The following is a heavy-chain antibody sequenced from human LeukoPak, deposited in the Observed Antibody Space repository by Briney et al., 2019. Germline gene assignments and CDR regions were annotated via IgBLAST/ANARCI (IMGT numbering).Heavy chain of an antibody. CDR1: GFTFSSYA. V-gene: IGHV3-30-3*01. Sequence: GGSLRLSCAASGFTFSSYAMHWVRQAPGKGLERVAVISYDGSNKYYADSVKGRFTVSRDNSKNTLYLQMDSLRAEDTAVYYCAPDLRGAAWSLDYWGQGTLVTVSS. CDR2: ISYDGSNK. CDR3: APDLRGAAWSLDY. D-gene: IGHD2-15*01. J-gene: IGHJ4*02.